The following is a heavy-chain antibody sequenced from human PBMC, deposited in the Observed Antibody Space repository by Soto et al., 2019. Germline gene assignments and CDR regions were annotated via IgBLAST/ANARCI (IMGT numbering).Heavy chain of an antibody. CDR2: IGTAGDT. CDR1: GFTFSSYD. CDR3: ARSLHGGIAARRYYYYGMDV. Sequence: GGSLRLSCAASGFTFSSYDMHWVRQATGKGLEWVSAIGTAGDTYYPGSVKGRFTISRENAKNSLYLQMNSLRAEDTAVYYCARSLHGGIAARRYYYYGMDVWGQGTTVTVSS. D-gene: IGHD6-6*01. J-gene: IGHJ6*02. V-gene: IGHV3-13*01.